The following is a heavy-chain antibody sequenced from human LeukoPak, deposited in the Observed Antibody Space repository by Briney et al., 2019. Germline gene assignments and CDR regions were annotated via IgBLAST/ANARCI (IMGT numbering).Heavy chain of an antibody. CDR3: ARVGRSGGVFDS. Sequence: GGSLRPSCAVSGFTFSDYYMSWVRQAPGKGLEWVSYISSSGSMLHYADSVEGRFTISRDNAKNSLYLQMNSLRAEDTAVYYCARVGRSGGVFDSWGQGTLVTVSS. CDR1: GFTFSDYY. CDR2: ISSSGSML. V-gene: IGHV3-11*04. D-gene: IGHD3-10*01. J-gene: IGHJ4*02.